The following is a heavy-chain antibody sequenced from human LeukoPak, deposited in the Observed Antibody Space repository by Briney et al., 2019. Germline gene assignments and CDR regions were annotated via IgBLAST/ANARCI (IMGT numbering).Heavy chain of an antibody. CDR3: AHQYGYSGRPGY. D-gene: IGHD1-26*01. V-gene: IGHV3-7*01. CDR1: GFTFSNYW. CDR2: IKQDGSEK. Sequence: GGSLRLSCAASGFTFSNYWMSWVRQAPGKGLEWVANIKQDGSEKYYVDSVKGRFTISRDNAKNSLNLQMNSLRTEETAVYYCAHQYGYSGRPGYWGKGTLVTVS. J-gene: IGHJ4*02.